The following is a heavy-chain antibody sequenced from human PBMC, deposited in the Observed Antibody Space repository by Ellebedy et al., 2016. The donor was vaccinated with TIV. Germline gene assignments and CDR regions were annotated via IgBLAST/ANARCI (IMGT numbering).Heavy chain of an antibody. CDR1: GGSFSNYA. V-gene: IGHV1-69*06. D-gene: IGHD2-2*01. CDR2: VVPVFGSS. J-gene: IGHJ4*02. Sequence: AASVKVSCKTFGGSFSNYAVSWVRQAPGQGLEWMGVVVPVFGSSNYAQKFQGRLTITADTSTSTAYMELSGLMSDETAVYFCARSLFLDQYYFDYWGQGTLVTVSS. CDR3: ARSLFLDQYYFDY.